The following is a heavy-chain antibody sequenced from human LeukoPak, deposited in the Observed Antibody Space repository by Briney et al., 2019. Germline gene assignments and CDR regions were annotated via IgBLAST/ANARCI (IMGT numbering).Heavy chain of an antibody. Sequence: EASVKVSCKASGGTFSSYAISWVRQAPGQGLEWMGGIIPIFGTANYAQKFQGRVTITADESTSTAYMELSSLRSEDTAVYYCARIVVVAAISWFDPWGQGTPVTVSS. CDR2: IIPIFGTA. J-gene: IGHJ5*02. V-gene: IGHV1-69*13. CDR1: GGTFSSYA. D-gene: IGHD2-15*01. CDR3: ARIVVVAAISWFDP.